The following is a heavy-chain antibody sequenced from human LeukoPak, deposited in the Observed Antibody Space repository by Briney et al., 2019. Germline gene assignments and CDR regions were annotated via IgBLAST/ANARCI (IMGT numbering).Heavy chain of an antibody. CDR1: GFTFSTYA. J-gene: IGHJ2*01. CDR2: ISDSGANT. V-gene: IGHV3-23*01. D-gene: IGHD6-19*01. Sequence: GGSLGLSCAASGFTFSTYAMSWVRQAPGKGLEWVSTISDSGANTYYADSVRGRFTISRDNSKNTLYLQKNSLRADDTAIYYCAKSMTLQWRGFFDLWGRGTHVTVSS. CDR3: AKSMTLQWRGFFDL.